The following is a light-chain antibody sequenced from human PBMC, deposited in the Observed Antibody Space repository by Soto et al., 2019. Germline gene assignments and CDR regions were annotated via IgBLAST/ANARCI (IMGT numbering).Light chain of an antibody. V-gene: IGKV3-11*01. CDR3: QYRGIWPPGAT. Sequence: EIVLTQSPVTLSLSPGERATLSCRASQSINNYLAWYQQKPGQPPRLLIYDASIRATAIPVRFSGSGSGTDFTLTISSLEPEDSAVYYCQYRGIWPPGATFGGGTKVEIK. CDR1: QSINNY. CDR2: DAS. J-gene: IGKJ4*01.